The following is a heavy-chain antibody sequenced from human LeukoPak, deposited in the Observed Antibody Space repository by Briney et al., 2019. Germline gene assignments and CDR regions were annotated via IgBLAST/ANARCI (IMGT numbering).Heavy chain of an antibody. CDR1: GYTFTSYY. Sequence: GASVKVSCKASGYTFTSYYMHWVRQAPGQGLEWMGIINPSGGSTSYAQKFQGRVTMTRDTSTSTVYMELSSLRSEDTAVYYCARDSPGGDYDSSGYYLDYWGQGTLVTVSS. J-gene: IGHJ4*02. V-gene: IGHV1-46*01. CDR3: ARDSPGGDYDSSGYYLDY. D-gene: IGHD3-22*01. CDR2: INPSGGST.